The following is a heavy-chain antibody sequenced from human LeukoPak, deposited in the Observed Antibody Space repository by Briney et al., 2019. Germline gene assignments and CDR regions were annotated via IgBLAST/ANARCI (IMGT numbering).Heavy chain of an antibody. CDR3: AKDHRGRITMIVVVIPDAFDI. CDR1: GFTSSSYA. V-gene: IGHV3-23*01. J-gene: IGHJ3*02. Sequence: GGSLRLSCAASGFTSSSYAMSLVRQAPGKGLEWVSAISGSGGSTYYADSVKGRFTISRDNSKNTLYLQMNSLRAEDTAVYYCAKDHRGRITMIVVVIPDAFDIWGQGTMVTVSS. D-gene: IGHD3-22*01. CDR2: ISGSGGST.